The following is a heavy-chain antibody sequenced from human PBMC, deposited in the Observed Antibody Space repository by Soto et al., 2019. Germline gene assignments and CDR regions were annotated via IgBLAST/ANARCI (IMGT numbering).Heavy chain of an antibody. J-gene: IGHJ4*02. V-gene: IGHV3-33*01. CDR3: ARDVPVRYDIFTGYPDY. Sequence: QVQLVESGGGVVQPGRSLRLSCAASGFTFSSYGMHWVRQAPGKGLAWVAVIWYDGSNKYYADSVKGRFTISRDNSKNTLYLQMNSLRAEDTAVYYCARDVPVRYDIFTGYPDYWGQGTLVTVSS. CDR1: GFTFSSYG. D-gene: IGHD3-9*01. CDR2: IWYDGSNK.